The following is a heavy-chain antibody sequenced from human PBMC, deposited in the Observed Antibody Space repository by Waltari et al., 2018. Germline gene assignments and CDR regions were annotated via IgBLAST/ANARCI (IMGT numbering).Heavy chain of an antibody. J-gene: IGHJ4*02. CDR3: ARGPDLAICRSGSCQFDY. V-gene: IGHV3-73*01. CDR2: MRSKSYSYLT. D-gene: IGHD2-15*01. CDR1: GFSCSDSY. Sequence: EVQRVESVGGFGQQGRVLTLSCEDSGFSCSDSYLPCVRTPSGKWLEWLGRMRSKSYSYLTTHAASVRGRFTISRDDSKNNAYLQMNSLKIDDTAVYFCARGPDLAICRSGSCQFDYWGQGTLVTVSS.